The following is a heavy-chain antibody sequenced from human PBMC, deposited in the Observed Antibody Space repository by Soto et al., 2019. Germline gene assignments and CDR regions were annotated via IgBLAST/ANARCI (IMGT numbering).Heavy chain of an antibody. V-gene: IGHV1-18*01. CDR2: ISAYNGNT. D-gene: IGHD4-17*01. CDR3: ARSGGSYGDPNPILL. Sequence: ASVKVSCKASGYTFTSYGISWVRQAPGQGLEWMGWISAYNGNTNYAQKLQGRVTMTTDTSTSTAYMELRSLRSDDTAVYYCARSGGSYGDPNPILLWGQGTLVTVSS. J-gene: IGHJ4*02. CDR1: GYTFTSYG.